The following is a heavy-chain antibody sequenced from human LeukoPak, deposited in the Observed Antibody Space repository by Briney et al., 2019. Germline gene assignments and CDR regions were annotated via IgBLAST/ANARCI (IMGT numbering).Heavy chain of an antibody. J-gene: IGHJ6*04. D-gene: IGHD4-17*01. CDR3: ARGGDYISYYYYGMDV. Sequence: SVKVSCKASGVTFSSYAISWVRQAPGQGREWMGGLIPIFGTANYAQKFQGRVTTTADKSTRTAYMELSSLRSEDTAVYYCARGGDYISYYYYGMDVWGKGTTVTVSS. CDR1: GVTFSSYA. CDR2: LIPIFGTA. V-gene: IGHV1-69*06.